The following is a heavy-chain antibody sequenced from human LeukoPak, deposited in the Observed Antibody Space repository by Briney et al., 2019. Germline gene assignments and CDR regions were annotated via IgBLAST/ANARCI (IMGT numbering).Heavy chain of an antibody. CDR1: GYTFTSYA. V-gene: IGHV7-4-1*02. J-gene: IGHJ6*02. CDR3: ATGDLESEARDYYKMDV. D-gene: IGHD1-14*01. Sequence: ASVKVSCKASGYTFTSYAMNWVRRAPGQGLEWMGWINTNTGNPTYAQGFTGRFVFSLDTSVSTAYLQISSLKAEDTAVYYCATGDLESEARDYYKMDVWGQGTTVTVSS. CDR2: INTNTGNP.